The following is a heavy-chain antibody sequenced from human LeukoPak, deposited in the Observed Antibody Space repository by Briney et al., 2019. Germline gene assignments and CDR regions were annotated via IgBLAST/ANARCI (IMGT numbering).Heavy chain of an antibody. J-gene: IGHJ5*02. CDR1: GFTFSSYA. CDR2: ISGSGGGT. CDR3: AKEGPPPTHQNWFDP. V-gene: IGHV3-23*01. Sequence: GGSLRLSCAASGFTFSSYAMSWVPQAPGKGLGWVSAISGSGGGTYYADSVKGRVTISRDNSKNTLYLQMNSLRAEETAVYYCAKEGPPPTHQNWFDPWGQGTLVTVSS.